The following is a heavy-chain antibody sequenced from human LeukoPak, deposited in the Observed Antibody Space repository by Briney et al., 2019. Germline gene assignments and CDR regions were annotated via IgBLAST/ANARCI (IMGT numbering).Heavy chain of an antibody. Sequence: ASVKVSCKASGYTFTGYYIHWVRQAPGQGLESMGIINPIDGSTIYAHKFQGRVTMTRDMFTSTVYMELSSLRSDDTAVYYCARLSVSPITMVRGVSDYWGRGTLVTVS. CDR1: GYTFTGYY. V-gene: IGHV1-46*01. CDR2: INPIDGST. CDR3: ARLSVSPITMVRGVSDY. J-gene: IGHJ4*02. D-gene: IGHD3-10*01.